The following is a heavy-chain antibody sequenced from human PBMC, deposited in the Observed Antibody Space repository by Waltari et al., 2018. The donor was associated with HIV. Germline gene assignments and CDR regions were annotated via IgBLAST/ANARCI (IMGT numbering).Heavy chain of an antibody. CDR1: GFGFSSYS. J-gene: IGHJ4*02. V-gene: IGHV3-48*01. CDR3: ARDRTRYYFDS. D-gene: IGHD6-6*01. Sequence: EVQLVESGGGLVQPGGSLRLSCTAAGFGFSSYSLNWVRQAPGNGLEWVSYISTSSSAIFYADSVKGRFTISRDTAKNSLYLQMNSLRAEDTAVYYCARDRTRYYFDSWGQGTLVTVSS. CDR2: ISTSSSAI.